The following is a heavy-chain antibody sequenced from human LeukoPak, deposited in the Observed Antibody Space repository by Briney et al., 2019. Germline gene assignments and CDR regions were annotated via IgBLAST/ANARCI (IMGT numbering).Heavy chain of an antibody. Sequence: SETLSLTCTVSGGSISSYYWSWIRQPAGKGLEWIGRIYTGGSTNYNPSLKSRVTTSADTSKNQFSLKLSSVTAADTAVYYCARDANYYGSGSYYYYFDYWGQGTLVTVSS. J-gene: IGHJ4*02. D-gene: IGHD3-10*01. CDR1: GGSISSYY. CDR3: ARDANYYGSGSYYYYFDY. CDR2: IYTGGST. V-gene: IGHV4-4*07.